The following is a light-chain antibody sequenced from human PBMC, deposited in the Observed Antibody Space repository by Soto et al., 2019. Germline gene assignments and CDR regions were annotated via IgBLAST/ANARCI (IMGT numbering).Light chain of an antibody. V-gene: IGKV3-20*01. J-gene: IGKJ2*01. Sequence: EVVLTQSTGTLSLSPGERATLSCRASQRVYRGYLAWYQQKPGQAPRLLIYDATSRATGIPDRFSGSGFGTDFTLTITRLEPEDYAVYYCQQYGNSPPYTFGQGTKLEIK. CDR3: QQYGNSPPYT. CDR1: QRVYRGY. CDR2: DAT.